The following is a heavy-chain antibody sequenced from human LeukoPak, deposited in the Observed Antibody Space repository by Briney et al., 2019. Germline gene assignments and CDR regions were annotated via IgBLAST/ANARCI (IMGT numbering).Heavy chain of an antibody. CDR1: GFIFSDHH. V-gene: IGHV3-30*03. Sequence: GGSLRLSCAASGFIFSDHHMDWVREAPGKGLEWVAVISYDGSNKYYADSVKGRFTISRDNSKNTLYLQMNSLRAEDTAVYYCARDLGDILTYFDYWGQGTLVTVSS. D-gene: IGHD3-9*01. CDR3: ARDLGDILTYFDY. CDR2: ISYDGSNK. J-gene: IGHJ4*02.